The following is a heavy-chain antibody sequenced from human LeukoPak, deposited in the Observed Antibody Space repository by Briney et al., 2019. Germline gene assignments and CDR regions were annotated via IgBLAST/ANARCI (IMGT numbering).Heavy chain of an antibody. CDR3: ARDKMVRGVPPADY. Sequence: GGSLRLSCAASGFTFSSYSMNWVRQAPGKGLEWVSSISSSSSYIYYADSVKGRFTISRDNAKNSLYLQMNSLRAEDTAVYYCARDKMVRGVPPADYWGQGTLVTVSS. CDR1: GFTFSSYS. CDR2: ISSSSSYI. J-gene: IGHJ4*02. V-gene: IGHV3-21*01. D-gene: IGHD3-10*01.